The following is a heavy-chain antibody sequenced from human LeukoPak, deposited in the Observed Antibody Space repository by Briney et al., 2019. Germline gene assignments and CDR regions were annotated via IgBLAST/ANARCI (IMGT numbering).Heavy chain of an antibody. J-gene: IGHJ4*02. CDR2: IYTSGST. CDR3: ASTLWSGYSDY. CDR1: GGSISSGSYY. V-gene: IGHV4-61*02. Sequence: SQTLSLTCTVSGGSISSGSYYWSWISQPAGKGLEWIGRIYTSGSTNYNPSLKSRVTISVDTSKNQFSLKLSSVTAADTAVYYCASTLWSGYSDYWGQGTLVTVSS. D-gene: IGHD3-3*01.